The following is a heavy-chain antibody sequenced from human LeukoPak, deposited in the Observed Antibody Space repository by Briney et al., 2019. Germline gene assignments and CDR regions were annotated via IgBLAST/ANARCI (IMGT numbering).Heavy chain of an antibody. J-gene: IGHJ4*02. D-gene: IGHD5-18*01. CDR3: ASVDTARGY. CDR1: GYTLTSYD. CDR2: MNPNSGNT. Sequence: ASVKVSCKASGYTLTSYDINWVRQATGQGLEWMGWMNPNSGNTGYAQKFQGRVTITRNASISTAYMELSSLRSEDMAVYYCASVDTARGYWGQGTLVTVSS. V-gene: IGHV1-8*03.